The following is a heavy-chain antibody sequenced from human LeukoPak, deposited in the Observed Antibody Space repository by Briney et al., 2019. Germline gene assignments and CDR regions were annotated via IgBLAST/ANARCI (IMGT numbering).Heavy chain of an antibody. D-gene: IGHD2-15*01. CDR3: ARDYRSGDSCYYFDY. Sequence: GGSLRLSCAASGFSFSSYGIHWVRQAPGKGLDWVAVIWYDGSNTYYADSVKGRFTISRDNSKNTLYLQMNSLRAEDTAVYYCARDYRSGDSCYYFDYWGQGTLVTVSS. CDR2: IWYDGSNT. CDR1: GFSFSSYG. J-gene: IGHJ4*02. V-gene: IGHV3-33*01.